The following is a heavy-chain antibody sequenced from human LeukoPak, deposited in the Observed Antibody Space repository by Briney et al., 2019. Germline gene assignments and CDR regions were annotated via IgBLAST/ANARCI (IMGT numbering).Heavy chain of an antibody. CDR2: IIPIFGTA. J-gene: IGHJ4*02. V-gene: IGHV1-69*01. CDR1: GGTFSSYA. D-gene: IGHD3-22*01. CDR3: PSRPYYYDSSGSLDY. Sequence: SVKVSCKASGGTFSSYAISWVRQAPGQGLEWMGGIIPIFGTANYAQKFQGRVTITADESTSTAYMELSSLRSEDTAVYYCPSRPYYYDSSGSLDYWGQGTLVTVSS.